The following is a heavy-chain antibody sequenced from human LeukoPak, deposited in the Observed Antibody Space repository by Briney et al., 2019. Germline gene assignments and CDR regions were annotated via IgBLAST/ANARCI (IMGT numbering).Heavy chain of an antibody. CDR1: GFTFSDYY. Sequence: GGSLRLSCAASGFTFSDYYMSWIRQAPGKGLEWVSYISHSSSSIYYADSEKGRFTISRDNAKNSLYLQMNSLRAEDTAVYYCAREVDRGYYYYGMDVWGQGTTVTVSS. D-gene: IGHD3-10*01. V-gene: IGHV3-11*01. J-gene: IGHJ6*02. CDR2: ISHSSSSI. CDR3: AREVDRGYYYYGMDV.